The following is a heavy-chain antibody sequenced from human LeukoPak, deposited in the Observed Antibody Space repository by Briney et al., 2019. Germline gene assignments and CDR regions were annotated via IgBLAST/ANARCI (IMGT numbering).Heavy chain of an antibody. V-gene: IGHV4-59*08. D-gene: IGHD6-19*01. Sequence: NPSETLSLTCTVSGGSISSYYWSWIRQPPGKGLEWIGYIYYSGSTNYNPSLKSRVTISVDTSKNQFSLKLSSVTAADTAVYYCARHWQWLVLSAFDIWGQGTMVTVSS. CDR3: ARHWQWLVLSAFDI. CDR1: GGSISSYY. J-gene: IGHJ3*02. CDR2: IYYSGST.